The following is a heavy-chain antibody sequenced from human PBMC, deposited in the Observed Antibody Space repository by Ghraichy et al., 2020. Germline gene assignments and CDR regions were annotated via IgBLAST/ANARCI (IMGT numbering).Heavy chain of an antibody. D-gene: IGHD1-26*01. J-gene: IGHJ4*02. CDR1: GFTFSSYW. CDR2: IKQDGSEK. Sequence: GESLNISCAASGFTFSSYWMSWVRQAPGKGLEWVANIKQDGSEKYYVDSVKGRFTISRDNAKNSLYLQMNSLRAEDTAVYYCASNSKREPHDYWGQGTLVTVSS. V-gene: IGHV3-7*01. CDR3: ASNSKREPHDY.